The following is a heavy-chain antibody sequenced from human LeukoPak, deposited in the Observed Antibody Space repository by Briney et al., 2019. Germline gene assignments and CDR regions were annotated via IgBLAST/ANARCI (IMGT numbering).Heavy chain of an antibody. Sequence: SETLSLTCAVYGGSFSGYYWSWIRQPPGKGVEWIGEINYSGSTNYNPSLKSRVTISVDTSKNLFSLKLSSVTAADTAVYYCAIPGYCSSTSCYVYAFDIWGQGTMVTVSS. CDR2: INYSGST. D-gene: IGHD2-2*01. CDR3: AIPGYCSSTSCYVYAFDI. J-gene: IGHJ3*02. V-gene: IGHV4-34*01. CDR1: GGSFSGYY.